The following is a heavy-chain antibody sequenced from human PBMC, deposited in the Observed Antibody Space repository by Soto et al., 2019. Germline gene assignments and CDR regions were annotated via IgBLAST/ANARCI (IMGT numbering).Heavy chain of an antibody. J-gene: IGHJ4*02. Sequence: EVQLLESGGGLVQPGGSLRLSCAASGFPFSSYAMSWVRHAPDKGLEWISGIGFTGDDTYYADSVKGRFTISRDNSKNTLYLQMTSLRAEDTAVYYCARRFNRASLYSDYWGQGTLVTVSS. V-gene: IGHV3-23*01. CDR2: IGFTGDDT. CDR3: ARRFNRASLYSDY. CDR1: GFPFSSYA.